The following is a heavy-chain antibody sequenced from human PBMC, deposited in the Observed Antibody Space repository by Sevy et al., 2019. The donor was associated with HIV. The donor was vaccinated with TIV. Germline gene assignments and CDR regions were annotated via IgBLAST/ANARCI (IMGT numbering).Heavy chain of an antibody. Sequence: GESLKISCKGSGYSFANYWIGWVRQMPGKGLEWMGIIYPSESYSIYGRSFQGQVTFSADKSMSTAYLQGSSLEASDTAMYYGARSTHCFDNNGFYPFDYWGQGTLVTVSS. CDR3: ARSTHCFDNNGFYPFDY. J-gene: IGHJ4*02. CDR1: GYSFANYW. V-gene: IGHV5-51*01. D-gene: IGHD3-22*01. CDR2: IYPSESYS.